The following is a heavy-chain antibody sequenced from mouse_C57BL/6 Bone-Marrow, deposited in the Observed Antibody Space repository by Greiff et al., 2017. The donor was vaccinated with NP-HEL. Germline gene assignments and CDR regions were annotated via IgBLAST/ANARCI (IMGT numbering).Heavy chain of an antibody. Sequence: VQLKQSGAELVRPGTSVKVSCKASGYAFTNYLIEWVKQRPGQGLEWIGVINPGSGGTNYNEKFKGKATLTADKSSSTAYMQLSSLTSEDSAVYFCAREDYSFAYWGQGTLVTVSA. V-gene: IGHV1-54*01. D-gene: IGHD2-13*01. CDR3: AREDYSFAY. J-gene: IGHJ3*01. CDR1: GYAFTNYL. CDR2: INPGSGGT.